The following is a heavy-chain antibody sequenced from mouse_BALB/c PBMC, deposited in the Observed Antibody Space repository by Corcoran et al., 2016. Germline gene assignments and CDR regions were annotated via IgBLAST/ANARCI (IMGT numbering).Heavy chain of an antibody. V-gene: IGHV9-1*02. D-gene: IGHD1-2*01. CDR2: INTYTGEP. Sequence: QIQLVQSGPELKKPGETVKISCKASGYTFTNYGMNWVKQAPGKGLKWMGWINTYTGEPTYADDFKGRFAFSLETSASTGYLQINNLKNEDMATYFCASFTTADYWGQGTTLTVSS. CDR1: GYTFTNYG. J-gene: IGHJ2*01. CDR3: ASFTTADY.